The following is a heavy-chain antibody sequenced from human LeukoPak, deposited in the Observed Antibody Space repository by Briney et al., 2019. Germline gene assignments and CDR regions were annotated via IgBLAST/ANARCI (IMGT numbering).Heavy chain of an antibody. CDR1: GYTFTSYD. V-gene: IGHV1-8*03. J-gene: IGHJ3*02. CDR3: ARVGVLVTAFDI. Sequence: GASVKVSCKASGYTFTSYDINWVRQATGQGLEWMGWMNPNSGNTGYAQKFQGRVTITRNTSISTAYMELSSLRSEDTAVYYCARVGVLVTAFDIWGQGTMVTVSS. D-gene: IGHD3-16*01. CDR2: MNPNSGNT.